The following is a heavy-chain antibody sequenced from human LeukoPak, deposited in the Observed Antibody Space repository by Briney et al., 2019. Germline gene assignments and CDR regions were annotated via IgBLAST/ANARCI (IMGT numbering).Heavy chain of an antibody. CDR3: ARAPYYYYMDV. CDR1: GGSTSSYY. J-gene: IGHJ6*03. Sequence: SETLSLTCTVSGGSTSSYYWSWIRQPLGKGLEWIGYIYYSGSTNYNPSLKSRVTISVDTSKNQFSLKLSSVTAADTAVYYCARAPYYYYMDVWGKGTTVTVSS. CDR2: IYYSGST. V-gene: IGHV4-59*01.